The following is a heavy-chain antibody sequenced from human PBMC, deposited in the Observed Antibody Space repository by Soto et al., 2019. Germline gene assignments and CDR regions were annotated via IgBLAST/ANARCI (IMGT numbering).Heavy chain of an antibody. J-gene: IGHJ4*02. CDR3: ATTVTTPEFVY. CDR2: IWYDGSNK. V-gene: IGHV3-33*08. D-gene: IGHD4-17*01. CDR1: GFTFSSHA. Sequence: GGSLRLSCAVSGFTFSSHAMHWVRQAPGKGLEWVGIIWYDGSNKYYADSVKGRFTISRDDSKNTVYLQMNSLRVEDTAVYYCATTVTTPEFVYWGQGTLVTVSS.